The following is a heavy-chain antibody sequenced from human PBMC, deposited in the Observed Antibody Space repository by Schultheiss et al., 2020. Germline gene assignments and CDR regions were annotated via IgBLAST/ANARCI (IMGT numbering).Heavy chain of an antibody. CDR2: ISGSGGST. CDR3: RGYRYHYGLDV. Sequence: WGSMRLACAASGFTFSTFAMSWVRQAPGKGLEWVSAISGSGGSTYYADSVKGRFTISRDNAKNSLFLQMSSLKTEDTAVYYCRGYRYHYGLDVWGQGTTVTVAS. CDR1: GFTFSTFA. V-gene: IGHV3-23*01. J-gene: IGHJ6*02. D-gene: IGHD5-18*01.